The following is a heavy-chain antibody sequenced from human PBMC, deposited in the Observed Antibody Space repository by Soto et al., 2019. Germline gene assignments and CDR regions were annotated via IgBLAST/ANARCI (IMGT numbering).Heavy chain of an antibody. Sequence: EVQLTESGGGLVQPGGSLRLSCTASGFTFSNYAMNWVRQAPGKGLEWVSYISSSSTTIYYADSVKGRFTLSRANAKNSLHLQMTSLREEDTAMYYWASSGGNYESGGQMVDVWGPGTKVTVSS. CDR3: ASSGGNYESGGQMVDV. D-gene: IGHD2-15*01. J-gene: IGHJ3*01. CDR1: GFTFSNYA. CDR2: ISSSSTTI. V-gene: IGHV3-48*02.